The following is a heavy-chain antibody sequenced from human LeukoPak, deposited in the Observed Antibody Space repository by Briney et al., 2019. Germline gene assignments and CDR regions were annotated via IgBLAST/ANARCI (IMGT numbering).Heavy chain of an antibody. J-gene: IGHJ4*02. Sequence: GGSLRLSCAASGCTFSNYEMNWVRQAPGKGLEWVSYISSSGSTIYYADSVKGRFTISRDNAKNSLYLQMNSLRAEDTAVYYCARDLLIAVRLHYFDYWGQGTLVTVSS. CDR3: ARDLLIAVRLHYFDY. CDR1: GCTFSNYE. V-gene: IGHV3-48*03. CDR2: ISSSGSTI. D-gene: IGHD6-6*01.